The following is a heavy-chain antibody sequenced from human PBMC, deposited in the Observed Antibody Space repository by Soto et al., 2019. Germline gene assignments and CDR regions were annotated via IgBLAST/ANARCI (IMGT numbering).Heavy chain of an antibody. CDR2: ISGSGGST. CDR1: GFTFSSYA. Sequence: GGSLRLSCAASGFTFSSYAMSWVRQAPGKGLEWVSAISGSGGSTYYADSVKGRFTISRDNSKNTLYLQMNSLRAGDTAVYYCAKDLDDYGDYDLDYWGQGTLVTVSS. D-gene: IGHD4-17*01. V-gene: IGHV3-23*01. J-gene: IGHJ4*02. CDR3: AKDLDDYGDYDLDY.